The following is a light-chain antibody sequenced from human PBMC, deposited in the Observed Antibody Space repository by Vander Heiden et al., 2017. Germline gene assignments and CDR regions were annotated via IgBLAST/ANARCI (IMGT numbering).Light chain of an antibody. CDR2: GNT. V-gene: IGLV1-40*01. CDR1: SSNIGGRSD. CDR3: QAFDSSLNGYV. Sequence: QSILTPPPSASGNPGPRILIPCAGSSSNIGGRSDVNWYQQLPGTVPKLLIYGNTNRPSGVPDRFSASKSGTSASLAITGLQAEDEADYYCQAFDSSLNGYVFGTGTKVTVL. J-gene: IGLJ1*01.